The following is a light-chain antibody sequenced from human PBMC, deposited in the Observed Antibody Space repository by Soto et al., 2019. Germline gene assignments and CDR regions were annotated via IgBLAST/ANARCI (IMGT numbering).Light chain of an antibody. Sequence: DIQMTHSPSTLSGSVGDRVTITCRASQTISSWLAWYQQKPGKAPKLLIYKASTLKSGVPSRFSGSGSGTDFALTITSLQAEDFATYYCQQLRMYPSTFGGGTKVDIK. J-gene: IGKJ4*01. V-gene: IGKV1-5*03. CDR2: KAS. CDR3: QQLRMYPST. CDR1: QTISSW.